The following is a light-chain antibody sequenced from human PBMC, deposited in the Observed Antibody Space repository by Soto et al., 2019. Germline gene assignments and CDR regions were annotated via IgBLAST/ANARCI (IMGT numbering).Light chain of an antibody. CDR2: GAS. V-gene: IGKV3-15*01. CDR3: HYYIGWTLP. Sequence: EIVMTQSPATLSVSPGEEATLSCSASQSLRSNLAWYQQKPGQAPRLLIYGASTRATGLPARFSRRGSGTEFTRNDSSVRCEDVAVYFCHYYIGWTLPFGPGPKVDI. J-gene: IGKJ3*01. CDR1: QSLRSN.